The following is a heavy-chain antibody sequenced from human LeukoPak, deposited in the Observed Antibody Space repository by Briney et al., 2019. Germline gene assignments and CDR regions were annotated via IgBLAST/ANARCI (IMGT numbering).Heavy chain of an antibody. CDR1: GRSISTYY. Sequence: PSDPLSHTCSVSGRSISTYYWRWTRHPPGEGREWMGYIYYSGRTSYNPPLKSRLTVTLDPPKNPLPLTLSSVPAAGTAVYCCARDQRPLGGENWFDPWRQGTLDGVSS. CDR2: IYYSGRT. CDR3: ARDQRPLGGENWFDP. V-gene: IGHV4-59*12. D-gene: IGHD1-14*01. J-gene: IGHJ5*02.